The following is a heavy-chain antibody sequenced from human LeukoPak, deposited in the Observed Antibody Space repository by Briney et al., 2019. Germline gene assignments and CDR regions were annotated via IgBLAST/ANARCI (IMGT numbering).Heavy chain of an antibody. CDR1: GFTFGDYA. CDR2: IRSKAYGGTT. J-gene: IGHJ5*02. V-gene: IGHV3-49*04. CDR3: TRVPGPTVTTSINWFDP. D-gene: IGHD4-4*01. Sequence: GGSLRLSCTASGFTFGDYAMSWVRQAPGKGPAWVGFIRSKAYGGTTEYAASVKGRFTISRDDSKSIAYLQMNSLKTEDTAVYYCTRVPGPTVTTSINWFDPWGQGTLVTVSS.